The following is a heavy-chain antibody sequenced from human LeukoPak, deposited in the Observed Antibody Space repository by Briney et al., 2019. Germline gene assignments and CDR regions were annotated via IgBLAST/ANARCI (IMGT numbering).Heavy chain of an antibody. J-gene: IGHJ4*02. CDR1: GFPVSSNY. CDR3: ARPLDTAMTLDY. Sequence: PGGSLRLSCAASGFPVSSNYMSWVRQAPGKGLEWVSVIYSGGSTYYADSVKGRFTISRDNSKNTLYLQMNSLRAEDTAVYYCARPLDTAMTLDYWGQGTLVTVSS. V-gene: IGHV3-53*01. D-gene: IGHD5-18*01. CDR2: IYSGGST.